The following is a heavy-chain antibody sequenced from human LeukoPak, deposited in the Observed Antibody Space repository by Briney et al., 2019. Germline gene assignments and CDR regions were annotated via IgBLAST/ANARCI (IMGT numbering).Heavy chain of an antibody. CDR1: GFTFSNYA. CDR2: ITGSDGTT. V-gene: IGHV3-23*01. D-gene: IGHD3-9*01. CDR3: AQWGDYDILTGYYVSDY. Sequence: PGTSLRLSCAASGFTFSNYAMSWVRQAPGKGLEWVSAITGSDGTTYYADSVKGRFTISRDNSKNTLYLQMNSLRVEGTAVYYCAQWGDYDILTGYYVSDYWGQGTLVTVSS. J-gene: IGHJ4*02.